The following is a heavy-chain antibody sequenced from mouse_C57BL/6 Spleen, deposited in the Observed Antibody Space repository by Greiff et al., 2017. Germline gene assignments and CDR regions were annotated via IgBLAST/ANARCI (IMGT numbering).Heavy chain of an antibody. D-gene: IGHD2-1*01. V-gene: IGHV1-22*01. J-gene: IGHJ4*01. CDR2: INPNNGGT. CDR1: GYTFTDYN. Sequence: DVQLQESGPELVKPGASVKMSCKASGYTFTDYNMHWVKQSHGKSLEWIGYINPNNGGTSYNQKFKGKATLTVNKSSSTAYMELRSLTSEDSAVYYCARRPFYGNYAMNYWGQGTSATVSS. CDR3: ARRPFYGNYAMNY.